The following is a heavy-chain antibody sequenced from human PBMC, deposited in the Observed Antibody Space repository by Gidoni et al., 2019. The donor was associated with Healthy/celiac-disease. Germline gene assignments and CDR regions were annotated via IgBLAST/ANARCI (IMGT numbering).Heavy chain of an antibody. V-gene: IGHV3-48*02. D-gene: IGHD3-16*02. J-gene: IGHJ4*02. CDR3: ARDGVRDDYVWGSYRPPFSFDY. Sequence: VQLVESGGGLVQPGGSLRLSCAASGFTFSSYSMTWVRQAPGKGLEWVSYISSSSSTIYYADSVKGRFTISRDNAKNSLYLQMNSLRDEDTAVYYCARDGVRDDYVWGSYRPPFSFDYWGQGTLVTVSS. CDR1: GFTFSSYS. CDR2: ISSSSSTI.